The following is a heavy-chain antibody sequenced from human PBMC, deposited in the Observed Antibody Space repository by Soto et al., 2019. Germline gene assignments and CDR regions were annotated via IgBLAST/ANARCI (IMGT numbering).Heavy chain of an antibody. D-gene: IGHD3-10*01. CDR1: GGPISSYY. Sequence: PSETLSLTCTVSGGPISSYYWSWIRQPPGKGLEWIGYIYYSGSTNYNPSLKSRVTISVDTSKNQFSLKLSSVTAADTAVYYCARVWYYYGSGSYLWFDPWGQGTLVTV. J-gene: IGHJ5*02. CDR3: ARVWYYYGSGSYLWFDP. V-gene: IGHV4-59*01. CDR2: IYYSGST.